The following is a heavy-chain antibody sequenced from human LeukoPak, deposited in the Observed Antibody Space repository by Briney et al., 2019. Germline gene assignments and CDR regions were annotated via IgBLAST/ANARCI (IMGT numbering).Heavy chain of an antibody. CDR1: GGSFSGYY. D-gene: IGHD2-15*01. Sequence: SETLSLTCAVYGGSFSGYYWSWIRQPPGKGLEWIGEINHSGSTNYNPSLKSRVTISVDTSKNRFSLKLSSVTAADTAVYYCARVKVVVAAARGCMDVWGQGTTVTVSS. V-gene: IGHV4-34*01. CDR3: ARVKVVVAAARGCMDV. CDR2: INHSGST. J-gene: IGHJ6*02.